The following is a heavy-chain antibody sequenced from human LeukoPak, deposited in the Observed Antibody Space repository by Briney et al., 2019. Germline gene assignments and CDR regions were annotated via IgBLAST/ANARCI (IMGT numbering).Heavy chain of an antibody. D-gene: IGHD1-26*01. CDR2: INPSGGGT. V-gene: IGHV1-46*01. J-gene: IGHJ4*02. CDR1: GYTFTGYY. Sequence: ASVKVSCKASGYTFTGYYIHWVRQAPGQGLEWMGIINPSGGGTSYAQKFQGRVTMTRDMSTSTVYMELSSLISEDTAVYYCARGGWEPPDYWGQGTLVTVSS. CDR3: ARGGWEPPDY.